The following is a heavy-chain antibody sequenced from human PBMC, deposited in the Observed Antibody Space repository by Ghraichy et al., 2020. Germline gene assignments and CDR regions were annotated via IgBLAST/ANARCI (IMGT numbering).Heavy chain of an antibody. CDR1: GYTFNNYG. J-gene: IGHJ4*02. CDR2: ISAYNGNT. V-gene: IGHV1-18*01. CDR3: ARDPYSDDNSGYPASPYFDY. D-gene: IGHD3-22*01. Sequence: ASVKVSCKASGYTFNNYGISWVRQAPGQGLEWMGWISAYNGNTHYARKFQGRVTMTADTSTSTAYMELRSLRSDDTALYYCARDPYSDDNSGYPASPYFDYWGQGTLVTVSS.